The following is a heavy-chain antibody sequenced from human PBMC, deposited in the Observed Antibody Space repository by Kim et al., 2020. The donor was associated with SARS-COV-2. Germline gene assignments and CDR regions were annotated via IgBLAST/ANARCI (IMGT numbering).Heavy chain of an antibody. CDR1: GGSISSYY. D-gene: IGHD1-26*01. V-gene: IGHV4-59*13. CDR2: IYYSGST. J-gene: IGHJ6*02. CDR3: ARGGISGSYYYYGMDV. Sequence: SGTLSLTCTVSGGSISSYYWSWIRQPPGKGLEWIGYIYYSGSTNYNPSLKSRVTISVDTSKNQFSLKLSSVTAADTAVYYCARGGISGSYYYYGMDVWGQGTTVTVSS.